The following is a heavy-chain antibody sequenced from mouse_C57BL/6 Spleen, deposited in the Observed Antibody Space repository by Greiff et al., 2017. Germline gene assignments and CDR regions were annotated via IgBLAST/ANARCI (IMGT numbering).Heavy chain of an antibody. CDR3: ARKIHYYGSSYSYYAMDY. V-gene: IGHV2-2*01. J-gene: IGHJ4*01. Sequence: QVQLQQSGPGLVQPSQSLSITCTVSGFSLTSYGVHWVRQSPGKGLEWLGVIWSGGSTDYNAAFISRLSISKDNSKSQVFFKMNSLQADDTAIYYCARKIHYYGSSYSYYAMDYWGQGTSVTVSS. CDR2: IWSGGST. D-gene: IGHD1-1*01. CDR1: GFSLTSYG.